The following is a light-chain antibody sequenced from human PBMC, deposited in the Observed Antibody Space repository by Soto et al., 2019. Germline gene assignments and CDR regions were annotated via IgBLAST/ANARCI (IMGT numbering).Light chain of an antibody. CDR3: QQYYGTRLT. Sequence: DIVMTQSPDSLSVSLGERATINCKSSQSVLYSSNNKNYLAWFQQRPGQPPRLLIYWASTRESGVPDRFSGSGSWTDFTLTISRLQAEDVAVYYCQQYYGTRLTFGGGTKVEIK. V-gene: IGKV4-1*01. CDR1: QSVLYSSNNKNY. J-gene: IGKJ4*01. CDR2: WAS.